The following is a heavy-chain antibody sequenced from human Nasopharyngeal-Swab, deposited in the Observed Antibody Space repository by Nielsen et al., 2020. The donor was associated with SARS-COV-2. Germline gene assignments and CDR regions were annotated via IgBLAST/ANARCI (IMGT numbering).Heavy chain of an antibody. J-gene: IGHJ3*02. CDR2: ISAYNGNT. CDR1: GDTFTSYG. Sequence: ASVKVSCKASGDTFTSYGISWVRQAPGQGLEWMGWISAYNGNTNYAQKLQGRVTMTTDTSTSTAYMELRSLRSDDTAVYYCASPATVVTLDAFDIWGQGTMVTVSS. CDR3: ASPATVVTLDAFDI. V-gene: IGHV1-18*01. D-gene: IGHD4-23*01.